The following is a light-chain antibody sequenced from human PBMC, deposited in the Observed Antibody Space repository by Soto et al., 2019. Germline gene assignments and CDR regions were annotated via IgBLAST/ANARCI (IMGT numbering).Light chain of an antibody. CDR2: GAS. Sequence: GFKQSPVAVSLSPRERATLSCSASQSVSSSYLAWYQQKPGQAPRLLIYGASSRATGIPDRFSGSGSGTDFTLTISRLEPEDFAVYYCQQYGSSSWTFGQGTKV. CDR1: QSVSSSY. CDR3: QQYGSSSWT. J-gene: IGKJ1*01. V-gene: IGKV3-20*01.